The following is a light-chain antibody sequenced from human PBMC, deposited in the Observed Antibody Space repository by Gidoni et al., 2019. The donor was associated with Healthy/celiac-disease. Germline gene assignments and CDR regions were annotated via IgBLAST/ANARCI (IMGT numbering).Light chain of an antibody. V-gene: IGKV1-12*01. CDR1: QGISSW. CDR3: QQASSFPLT. CDR2: GAS. Sequence: DIQMTQSPSSVSASVGDRVTITCRASQGISSWLVWYQQKPGKAPKLLIYGASSLQSGVPSRFSGSGSGTDFTLTISSLQPEDFATYYCQQASSFPLTFGGGTKVELK. J-gene: IGKJ4*01.